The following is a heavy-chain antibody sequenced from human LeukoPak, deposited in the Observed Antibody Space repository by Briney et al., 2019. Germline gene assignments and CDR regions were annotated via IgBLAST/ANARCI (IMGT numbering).Heavy chain of an antibody. V-gene: IGHV3-21*01. D-gene: IGHD2-2*01. Sequence: KPGGSLRLSCAASGFTFSGHSMNWVRQAPGKGLEWVSFISSSSSYIYYADSVKGRFTISRDNAKNSVYLQMNSLRAEDTAVYYCAREKEGYCSRTSCYLDYYYYYMDVWGKGTTVTISS. CDR1: GFTFSGHS. CDR3: AREKEGYCSRTSCYLDYYYYYMDV. J-gene: IGHJ6*03. CDR2: ISSSSSYI.